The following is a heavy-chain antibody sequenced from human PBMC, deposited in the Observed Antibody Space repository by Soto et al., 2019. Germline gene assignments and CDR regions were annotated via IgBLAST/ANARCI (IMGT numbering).Heavy chain of an antibody. D-gene: IGHD3-16*01. CDR1: GFTFSSYS. J-gene: IGHJ4*02. CDR3: ARGLGLRRGPFDV. V-gene: IGHV3-48*02. Sequence: PGGSLRLSCAASGFTFSSYSMNWVRQAPGKGLEWLSYISSSSNTIFYADSVKGRFTISRDSANSSLYLQLNSLRDDDTAVYLCARGLGLRRGPFDVWGQGTPVTVSS. CDR2: ISSSSNTI.